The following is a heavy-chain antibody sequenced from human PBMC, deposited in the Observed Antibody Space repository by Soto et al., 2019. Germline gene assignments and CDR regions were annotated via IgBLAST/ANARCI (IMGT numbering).Heavy chain of an antibody. CDR1: GGSISRYY. Sequence: SATRSITCTVSGGSISRYYWSWIRQAPGRGLEWIGNIFSSGSTNYNPSLKSRVAISVDTSKNQVSLKLNAVTTADTAVYYCAREYYDFWSVTYSYYGLDVWGQGTTVTVSS. CDR3: AREYYDFWSVTYSYYGLDV. CDR2: IFSSGST. D-gene: IGHD3-3*01. J-gene: IGHJ6*02. V-gene: IGHV4-59*01.